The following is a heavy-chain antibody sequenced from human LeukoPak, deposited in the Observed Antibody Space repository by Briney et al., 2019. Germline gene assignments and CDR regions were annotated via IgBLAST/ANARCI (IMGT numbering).Heavy chain of an antibody. CDR3: ARNGRLQSVDY. J-gene: IGHJ4*02. D-gene: IGHD5-24*01. V-gene: IGHV4-59*01. CDR1: GGSISTYY. CDR2: IHNSGTT. Sequence: HSETLSLACTVSGGSISTYYWSWMRQSPERGLEWIGYIHNSGTTNYNPSLKSRVAFSVDTSNNQFSLKLCSVTAADTAVYYCARNGRLQSVDYWGPGTLVTVSS.